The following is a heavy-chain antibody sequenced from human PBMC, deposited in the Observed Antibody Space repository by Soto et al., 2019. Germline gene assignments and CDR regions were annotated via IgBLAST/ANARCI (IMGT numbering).Heavy chain of an antibody. J-gene: IGHJ6*03. CDR1: GDSFSSYY. D-gene: IGHD3-22*01. Sequence: SETLSLTCTVSGDSFSSYYWSWIRQPPGKGLEWIGYIYFSGSTNYNPSLKGRVTISIDTSKNQFSLKLSSVTAADTAVYYCARSIDYYYYYMDVWGKGTTVTVSS. CDR3: ARSIDYYYYYMDV. CDR2: IYFSGST. V-gene: IGHV4-59*08.